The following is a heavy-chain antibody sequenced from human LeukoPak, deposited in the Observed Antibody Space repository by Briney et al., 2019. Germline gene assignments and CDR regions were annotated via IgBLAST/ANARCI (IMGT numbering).Heavy chain of an antibody. CDR2: FYYSGST. CDR3: ARDYYYDSSGFDYYFDY. J-gene: IGHJ4*02. D-gene: IGHD3-22*01. Sequence: SETLSLTCTVSGGSISSSSYFWSWIRQPPGKGLERIGSFYYSGSTSYNPSLNSRVTISVDTSKNQFSLELTSVAAADTAVYYCARDYYYDSSGFDYYFDYWGQGTLVTVSS. CDR1: GGSISSSSYF. V-gene: IGHV4-39*02.